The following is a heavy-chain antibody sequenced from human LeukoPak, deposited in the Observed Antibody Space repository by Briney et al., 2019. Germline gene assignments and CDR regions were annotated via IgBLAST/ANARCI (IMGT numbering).Heavy chain of an antibody. CDR2: ISYDGSNK. Sequence: GGSLRLSCAASGFTFSSYAMHWVRQAPGKGLEWVAVISYDGSNKYYADSVKGRSTISRDNSKNTLYLQMNSLRAEDTDVYYCAREGDSSGSPAFDIWGQGTMVTVSS. CDR1: GFTFSSYA. CDR3: AREGDSSGSPAFDI. V-gene: IGHV3-30*04. D-gene: IGHD3-22*01. J-gene: IGHJ3*02.